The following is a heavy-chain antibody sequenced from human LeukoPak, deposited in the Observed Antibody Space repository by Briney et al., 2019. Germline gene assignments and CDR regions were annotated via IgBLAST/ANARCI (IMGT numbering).Heavy chain of an antibody. CDR3: ATYRQVLLPFES. CDR2: IFPSGGEI. V-gene: IGHV3-23*01. J-gene: IGHJ4*02. D-gene: IGHD2-8*02. CDR1: GFTFSTFA. Sequence: GGSLGLSCAASGFTFSTFAMIWVRQPPGKGLEWVSSIFPSGGEIHYADSVRGGFTISRDNSKSTLSLQMNSLRAEDTAIYYCATYRQVLLPFESWGQGTLVTVSS.